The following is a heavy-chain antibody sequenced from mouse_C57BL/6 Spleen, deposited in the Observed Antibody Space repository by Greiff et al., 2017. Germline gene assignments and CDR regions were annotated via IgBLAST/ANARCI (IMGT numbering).Heavy chain of an antibody. Sequence: EVNVVESGGGLVQPGGSLSLSCAASGFTFTDYYMSWVRPPPGKALEWLGFIRNKANGYTPEYSAYVKGRFTISRDKSQSSLYLQRNALRAEDSATYYCARYESNYRAMDYWGQGTSVTVSS. V-gene: IGHV7-3*01. CDR2: IRNKANGYTP. D-gene: IGHD2-5*01. J-gene: IGHJ4*01. CDR3: ARYESNYRAMDY. CDR1: GFTFTDYY.